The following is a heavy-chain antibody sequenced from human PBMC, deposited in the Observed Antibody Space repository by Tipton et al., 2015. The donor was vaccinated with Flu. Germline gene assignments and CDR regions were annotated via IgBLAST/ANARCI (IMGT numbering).Heavy chain of an antibody. J-gene: IGHJ3*02. CDR1: GFTFSSYG. Sequence: SLRLSCAASGFTFSSYGMHWVRQAPGKGLEWVAVIWYDGSNKYYADSVKGRFTISRDNSKNTPYLQMNSLRAEDTAVYYCARDDGYSSSWYEAFDIWGQGTMVTVSS. CDR3: ARDDGYSSSWYEAFDI. CDR2: IWYDGSNK. V-gene: IGHV3-33*01. D-gene: IGHD6-13*01.